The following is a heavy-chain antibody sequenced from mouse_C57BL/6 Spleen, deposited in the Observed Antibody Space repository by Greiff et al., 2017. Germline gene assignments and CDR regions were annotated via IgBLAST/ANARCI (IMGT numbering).Heavy chain of an antibody. J-gene: IGHJ2*01. CDR3: ARQNFITTVVANFDY. Sequence: EVQLVESGGDLVKPGGSLKLSCAASGFTFSSYGMSWVRQTPDKRLEWVATISSGGSYTYYPDSVKGRVTISRDNAKNTLYLQMSSLKSEDTAMYYCARQNFITTVVANFDYWGQGTTLTVSS. D-gene: IGHD1-1*01. CDR2: ISSGGSYT. V-gene: IGHV5-6*01. CDR1: GFTFSSYG.